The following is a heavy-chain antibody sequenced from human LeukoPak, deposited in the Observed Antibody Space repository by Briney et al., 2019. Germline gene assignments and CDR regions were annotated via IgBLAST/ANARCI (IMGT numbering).Heavy chain of an antibody. CDR2: ISYDGSNK. CDR3: ARDGEYSSLSGRLLGAFDI. CDR1: GFTFSSYA. J-gene: IGHJ3*02. D-gene: IGHD6-6*01. Sequence: GGSLRLSCAASGFTFSSYAMHWVRQAPGKGLEWVAVISYDGSNKYYADSVKGRFTISRDNSKNTLYLQMNSLRAEDTAVYYCARDGEYSSLSGRLLGAFDIWGQGTMVTVSS. V-gene: IGHV3-30-3*01.